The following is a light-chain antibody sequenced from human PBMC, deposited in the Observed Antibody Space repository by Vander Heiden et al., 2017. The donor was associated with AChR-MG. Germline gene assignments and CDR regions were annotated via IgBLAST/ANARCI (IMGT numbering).Light chain of an antibody. CDR3: QQYNSYPWT. Sequence: DIQMTQSPSTLSASVGARVTITCRASQSSSSWLAWYQQKPGKAPKLLIYKASSLESGVPSRFSGSGSGTEFTLTISSLQPDDFATYYCQQYNSYPWTFGQGTKVEIK. CDR2: KAS. CDR1: QSSSSW. J-gene: IGKJ1*01. V-gene: IGKV1-5*03.